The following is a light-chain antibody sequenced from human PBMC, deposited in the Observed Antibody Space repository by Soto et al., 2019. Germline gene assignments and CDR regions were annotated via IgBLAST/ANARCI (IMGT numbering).Light chain of an antibody. Sequence: DIQMTQFPSTLSASVGDRVTITCRASQSISTWLAWYQQRPGKAPKLLIYDASSLDRGVPSRFSGSGSGTEFSLTISSLQPEDFATYFCQQFKSYSLTFGGGTKVEIK. J-gene: IGKJ4*01. CDR3: QQFKSYSLT. V-gene: IGKV1-5*01. CDR2: DAS. CDR1: QSISTW.